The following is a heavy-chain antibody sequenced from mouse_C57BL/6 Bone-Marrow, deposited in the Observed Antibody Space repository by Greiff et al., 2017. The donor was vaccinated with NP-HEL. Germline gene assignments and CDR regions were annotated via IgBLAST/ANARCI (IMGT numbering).Heavy chain of an antibody. CDR1: GYTFTDYE. D-gene: IGHD2-3*01. J-gene: IGHJ2*01. Sequence: VQLQESGAELVRPGASVTLSCKASGYTFTDYEMHWVKQTPVHGLEWIGAIDPETGGTAYNQKFKGKAILTADKSSSTAYMELRSLTSEDSAVYYYTRTYDPYFDYWGQGTTLTVSS. CDR2: IDPETGGT. CDR3: TRTYDPYFDY. V-gene: IGHV1-15*01.